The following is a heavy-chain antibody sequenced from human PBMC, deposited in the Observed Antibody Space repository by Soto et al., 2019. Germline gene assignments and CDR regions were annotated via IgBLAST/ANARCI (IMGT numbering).Heavy chain of an antibody. D-gene: IGHD6-19*01. J-gene: IGHJ6*02. CDR3: ARCFDIAVAGRYSYGMDV. CDR1: GGSFSGYY. V-gene: IGHV4-34*01. CDR2: INHSGST. Sequence: QLQLQQWGAGLLKPSETLSLTCAVYGGSFSGYYWSWIRQPPGKGRELIWEINHSGSTNYNPSLKSRVPISGDTSKNQFSLKLSSVTAADTAVYYCARCFDIAVAGRYSYGMDVWGQGTTVTVSS.